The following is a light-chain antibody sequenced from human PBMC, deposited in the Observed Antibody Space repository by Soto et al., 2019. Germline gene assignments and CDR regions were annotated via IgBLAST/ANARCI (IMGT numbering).Light chain of an antibody. CDR1: QSISTS. CDR3: QQRGSWPLIT. CDR2: EAY. V-gene: IGKV3-11*01. Sequence: ETVLTQSPASLSLSPGERATLSCRSSQSISTSLAWYQQRPGQAPRLLIHEAYSRATGIPARFSGSGSGTDLTLTISSLEPEDSAVYYCQQRGSWPLITFGQGTRLEI. J-gene: IGKJ5*01.